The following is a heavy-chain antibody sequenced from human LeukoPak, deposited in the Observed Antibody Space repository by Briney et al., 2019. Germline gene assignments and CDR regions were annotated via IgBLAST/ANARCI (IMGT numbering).Heavy chain of an antibody. V-gene: IGHV1-2*02. CDR1: GYTFTGYH. Sequence: ASVKVSCKASGYTFTGYHMHWVRQAPGQGLEWMGWINPNSGGTNYAQKFQGRVTMTRDTSISTAYMELSRLRPDDTAVYYCARDFLSSSSGALDYWGQGTLVTVSS. CDR3: ARDFLSSSSGALDY. D-gene: IGHD6-6*01. J-gene: IGHJ4*02. CDR2: INPNSGGT.